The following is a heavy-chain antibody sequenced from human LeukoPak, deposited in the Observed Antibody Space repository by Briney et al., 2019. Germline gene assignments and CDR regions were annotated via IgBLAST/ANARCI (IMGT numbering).Heavy chain of an antibody. CDR2: ISGSGGST. Sequence: GGSLRLSCVASGFTFGDFDMNWVRQAPGKGLEWVSAISGSGGSTYYADSVKGRFTISRDNSKNTLYLQMNSLRAEDTAVYYCASREPGIAAAVDFDPWGQGTLVTVSS. CDR3: ASREPGIAAAVDFDP. D-gene: IGHD6-13*01. J-gene: IGHJ5*02. CDR1: GFTFGDFD. V-gene: IGHV3-23*01.